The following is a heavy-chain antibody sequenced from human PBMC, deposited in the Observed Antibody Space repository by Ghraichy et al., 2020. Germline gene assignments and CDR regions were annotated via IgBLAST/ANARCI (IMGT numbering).Heavy chain of an antibody. CDR3: ARSADYGDGWYFDL. V-gene: IGHV3-33*08. Sequence: GGSLRLSCAASGFTFSSYGMHWVRQAPGKGLEWVAVIWYDGSNKYYADSVKGRFTISRDNSKNTLYLQMNSLRAEDTAVYYCARSADYGDGWYFDLWGRGTLVTVSS. CDR2: IWYDGSNK. J-gene: IGHJ2*01. CDR1: GFTFSSYG. D-gene: IGHD4-17*01.